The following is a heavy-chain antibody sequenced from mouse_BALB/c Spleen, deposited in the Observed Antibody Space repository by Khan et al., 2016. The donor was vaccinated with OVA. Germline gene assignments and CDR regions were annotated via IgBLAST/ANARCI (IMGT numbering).Heavy chain of an antibody. CDR2: IWRGGST. V-gene: IGHV2-2*02. D-gene: IGHD1-1*01. CDR1: GFSLTSYG. J-gene: IGHJ3*01. Sequence: QIQLVQSGPGLVQPSQSLSITCTVSGFSLTSYGINWVRQSPGKGLEWLGVIWRGGSTAYNAAFIYRLSISKDNSKSQVFFKMNSLQPNDTAIYYCASYYYEKGETWFAYWGQGTLVTVSA. CDR3: ASYYYEKGETWFAY.